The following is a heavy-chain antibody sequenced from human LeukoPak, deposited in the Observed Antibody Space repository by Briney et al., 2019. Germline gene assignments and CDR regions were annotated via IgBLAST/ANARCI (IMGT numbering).Heavy chain of an antibody. V-gene: IGHV6-1*01. CDR1: GDSVSSTSTA. D-gene: IGHD6-19*01. J-gene: IGHJ4*02. Sequence: SQTLSLTCAISGDSVSSTSTAWNWIRQSPSRGLEWLGRTYYRSKWHNDYAGSVKSRITINPDTSKNQFSLQVNSVTPEDTAVYYCAREYSSSGLAFDYWGQGTLVTVSS. CDR2: TYYRSKWHN. CDR3: AREYSSSGLAFDY.